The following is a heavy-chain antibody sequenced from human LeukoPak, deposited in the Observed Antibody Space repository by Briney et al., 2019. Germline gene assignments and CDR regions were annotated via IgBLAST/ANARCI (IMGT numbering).Heavy chain of an antibody. CDR2: ITGSGGVT. D-gene: IGHD3-9*01. Sequence: GGSLRLSCAASGFTFSNYAMSWVRQAPGKGLEWVSAITGSGGVTYYVDSVKGRFTISRENSKNTLYLQLNSLRAEDTAVYYCVQWGYYDVLTGYYVPDYWGQGSLVTVS. CDR3: VQWGYYDVLTGYYVPDY. J-gene: IGHJ4*02. CDR1: GFTFSNYA. V-gene: IGHV3-23*01.